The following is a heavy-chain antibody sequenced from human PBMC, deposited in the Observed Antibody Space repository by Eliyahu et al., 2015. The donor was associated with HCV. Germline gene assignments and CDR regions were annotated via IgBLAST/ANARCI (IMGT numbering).Heavy chain of an antibody. V-gene: IGHV4-34*01. Sequence: QVQLQQWGTGLLKPSETLSLTCAVYVGSFSGYYWTWIRQPPGEGLEWIGEINHSGSTNYNPSLKDRVTLSVDTSKNQFSLQLSSVTAADTAVYYCARGGMATGSSHPLPFDYWGQGNLVTVSS. CDR1: VGSFSGYY. CDR3: ARGGMATGSSHPLPFDY. J-gene: IGHJ4*02. CDR2: INHSGST. D-gene: IGHD5-24*01.